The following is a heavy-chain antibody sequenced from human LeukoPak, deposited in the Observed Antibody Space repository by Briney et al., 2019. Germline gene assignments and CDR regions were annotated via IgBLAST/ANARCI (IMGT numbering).Heavy chain of an antibody. J-gene: IGHJ5*02. V-gene: IGHV1-8*01. D-gene: IGHD6-19*01. CDR2: MNPNSGNT. Sequence: ASVKVSCKASGYTFTNYDINWVRQATGQGLEWMGWMNPNSGNTGYAQKFQGRVTMTRNTSISTAYMELSSLRSEDTAVYYCARARAESIAVRGWSAPGGKGPLATVSS. CDR3: ARARAESIAVRGWSAP. CDR1: GYTFTNYD.